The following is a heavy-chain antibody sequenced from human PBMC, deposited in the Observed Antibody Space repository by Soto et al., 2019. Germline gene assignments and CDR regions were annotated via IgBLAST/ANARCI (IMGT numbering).Heavy chain of an antibody. CDR2: ISYDGSKK. V-gene: IGHV3-30*18. CDR3: AKDHYCSGGSCYSFEYYYYYYGMDV. J-gene: IGHJ6*02. Sequence: QVQLVESGGGVVQPGRSLRLSCAASGFTFSSYGMHWVRQAPGKGLEWVAVISYDGSKKYYADSVKGRFTISRDNSKNTLYLQMNSLRAEDTAVYYCAKDHYCSGGSCYSFEYYYYYYGMDVWGQGTTVTVSS. D-gene: IGHD2-15*01. CDR1: GFTFSSYG.